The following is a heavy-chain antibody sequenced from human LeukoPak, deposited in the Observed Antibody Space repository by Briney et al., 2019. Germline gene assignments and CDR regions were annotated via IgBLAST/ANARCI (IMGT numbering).Heavy chain of an antibody. Sequence: GASVKVSCRASGYTFTDYYIHWVRQAPGQGLEWMGWMNPNSGNTGYAQKFQGRVTMTRNTSISTAYMELSSLRSEDTAVYYCARLSYYGSGSYPMDVWGKGTTVTISS. D-gene: IGHD3-10*01. J-gene: IGHJ6*04. V-gene: IGHV1-8*02. CDR1: GYTFTDYY. CDR2: MNPNSGNT. CDR3: ARLSYYGSGSYPMDV.